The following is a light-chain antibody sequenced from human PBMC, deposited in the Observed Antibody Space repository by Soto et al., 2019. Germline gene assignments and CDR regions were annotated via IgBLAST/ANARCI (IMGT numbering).Light chain of an antibody. CDR1: QSVSSSY. Sequence: EIVLTQSPGTLSLSPGERATLSCRASQSVSSSYLAWYQQKPGQAPRLLIYGASSRATGIPDRFSGSGSGTDFTLSISSLEPEDLAVYYCQQYGSSRPWTFGQGTKVEIK. V-gene: IGKV3-20*01. CDR3: QQYGSSRPWT. CDR2: GAS. J-gene: IGKJ1*01.